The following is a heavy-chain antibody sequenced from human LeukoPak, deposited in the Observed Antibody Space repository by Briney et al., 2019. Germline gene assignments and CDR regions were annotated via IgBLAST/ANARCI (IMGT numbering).Heavy chain of an antibody. CDR1: GFTFSSYA. D-gene: IGHD3-22*01. V-gene: IGHV3-30-3*01. Sequence: PGGSLRLSCAASGFTFSSYAMHWVRQAPGKGLEWVAVISYDGSNKYYADSVKGRFTISRVNSKNTLYLQMNSLRAEDTAVYYCARDAMYYYDSSGYSAYFDYWGQGTLVTVSS. J-gene: IGHJ4*02. CDR3: ARDAMYYYDSSGYSAYFDY. CDR2: ISYDGSNK.